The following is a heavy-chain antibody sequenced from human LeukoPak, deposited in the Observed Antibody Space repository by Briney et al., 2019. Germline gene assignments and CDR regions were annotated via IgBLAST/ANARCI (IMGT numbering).Heavy chain of an antibody. D-gene: IGHD2-2*01. V-gene: IGHV7-4-1*02. CDR3: ARSIDIVVCDY. CDR1: GYTFTSYA. CDR2: INTNTGNP. J-gene: IGHJ4*02. Sequence: ASVKVSCTASGYTFTSYAMNWLRQAPGQGLEWMGWINTNTGNPTYAQGFTGRFVFSLDTSVSTAYLQISSLKAEDTAVYYCARSIDIVVCDYWGQGTLVTVSS.